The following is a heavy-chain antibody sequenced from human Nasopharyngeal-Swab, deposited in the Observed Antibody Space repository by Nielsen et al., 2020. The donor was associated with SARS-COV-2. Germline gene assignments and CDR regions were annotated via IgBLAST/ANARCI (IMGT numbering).Heavy chain of an antibody. J-gene: IGHJ5*02. CDR3: ARLGVVVPAAISGP. CDR2: VYRYGDT. V-gene: IGHV4-39*01. Sequence: GSLRLSCSVSGGSISSSSYYWGWIRQPPGTALEYIPAVYRYGDTYYNPSLKSRVTISVDTSKNQFSLTLTSVTAADTAVYFCARLGVVVPAAISGPWGQGTLVAVSS. D-gene: IGHD2-21*01. CDR1: GGSISSSSYY.